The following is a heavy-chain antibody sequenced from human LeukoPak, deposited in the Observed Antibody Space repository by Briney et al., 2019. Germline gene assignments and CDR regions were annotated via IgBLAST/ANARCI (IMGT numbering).Heavy chain of an antibody. CDR3: ARDLYRVPWYFDL. CDR2: IYYSGST. CDR1: GGSISSYY. J-gene: IGHJ2*01. Sequence: PSETLSLTCTVSGGSISSYYWSWIRQPPGKGLEWIGYIYYSGSTNYNPSLKSRVTISVDTSKNQFSLKLSSVTAADTAVYYCARDLYRVPWYFDLWGRGTLVTVSS. D-gene: IGHD1-14*01. V-gene: IGHV4-59*01.